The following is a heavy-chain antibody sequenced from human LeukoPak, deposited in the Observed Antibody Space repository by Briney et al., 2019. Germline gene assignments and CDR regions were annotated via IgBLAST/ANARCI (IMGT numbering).Heavy chain of an antibody. CDR1: GYTLTGYY. CDR3: ARGRLATYYYFDD. V-gene: IGHV1-2*02. D-gene: IGHD5-12*01. J-gene: IGHJ4*02. CDR2: INPNSGGT. Sequence: ASVKVSCKASGYTLTGYYIHWVRQAPGQGLEWMGWINPNSGGTKYAQKFQGRVTMTRDTSISTAYMELSSLRSDEAAVYYCARGRLATYYYFDDWGQGTLVTVSS.